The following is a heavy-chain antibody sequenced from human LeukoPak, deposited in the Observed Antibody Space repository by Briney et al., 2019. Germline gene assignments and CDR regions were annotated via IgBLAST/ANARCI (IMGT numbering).Heavy chain of an antibody. J-gene: IGHJ4*02. D-gene: IGHD2-15*01. Sequence: SETLSLTCAVSGGSISSSNWWSWVRQPPGKGLEWIGEINHSGSTNYNPSLKSRVTISVDTSKNQFSLKLSSVTAADTAVYYCARGTSKGYCSGGSCYSFGRGLGVWGQGTLVTVSS. CDR1: GGSISSSNW. V-gene: IGHV4-4*02. CDR2: INHSGST. CDR3: ARGTSKGYCSGGSCYSFGRGLGV.